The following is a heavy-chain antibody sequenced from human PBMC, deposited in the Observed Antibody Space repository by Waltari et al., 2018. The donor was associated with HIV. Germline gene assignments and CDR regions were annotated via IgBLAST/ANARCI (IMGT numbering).Heavy chain of an antibody. CDR3: ATGQQVWETWSQLDY. CDR2: ISFDGSNQ. CDR1: GFTFRNYG. Sequence: QVQLVEAGGGVVQPGGSLRLSCAAPGFTFRNYGMHWVRQAPGKGLEWVAVISFDGSNQYYADSVRGRFTISRDNSKKKVFLQMNSLRLDDSALYYCATGQQVWETWSQLDYWGQGTLVIVSS. D-gene: IGHD1-1*01. J-gene: IGHJ4*02. V-gene: IGHV3-33*05.